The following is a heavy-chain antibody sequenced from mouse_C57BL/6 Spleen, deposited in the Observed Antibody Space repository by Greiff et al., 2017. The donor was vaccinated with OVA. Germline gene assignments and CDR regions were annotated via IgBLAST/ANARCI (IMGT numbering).Heavy chain of an antibody. Sequence: VQLQQSGPELVKPGASVKISCKASGYAFSSSWMNWVKQRPGKGLEWIGRIYPGDGDTNYNGKFKGKATLTADKSSSTAYMQLSSLTSEDSAVYFCARWSDYDWFAYWGQGTLVTVSA. J-gene: IGHJ3*01. CDR3: ARWSDYDWFAY. CDR2: IYPGDGDT. V-gene: IGHV1-82*01. D-gene: IGHD2-4*01. CDR1: GYAFSSSW.